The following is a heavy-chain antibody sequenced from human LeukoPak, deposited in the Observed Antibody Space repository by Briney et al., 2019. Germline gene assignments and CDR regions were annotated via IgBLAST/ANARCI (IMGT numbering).Heavy chain of an antibody. V-gene: IGHV1-2*02. CDR2: NNPNSGGA. CDR3: ATLDAFDM. CDR1: GNTFIGYF. Sequence: ASVKVSCKVSGNTFIGYFIHWVRQAPGQGFEWMGWNNPNSGGANYAQKFQGRVTMTRDTSITTAFMELSRLRSDDTAVYFCATLDAFDMWGQGTMVTVSS. J-gene: IGHJ3*02.